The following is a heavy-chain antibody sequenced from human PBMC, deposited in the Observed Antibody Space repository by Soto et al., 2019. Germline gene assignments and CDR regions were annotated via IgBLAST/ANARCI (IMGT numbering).Heavy chain of an antibody. D-gene: IGHD1-26*01. J-gene: IGHJ6*02. CDR3: AKEKELPHRYYYYYGIDV. CDR1: GFTFSSYG. Sequence: QVQLVESGGGVVQPGRSLRLSCAASGFTFSSYGMHWVRQAPGKGLEWVAVISYDGSNKYYADSVKGRFTISRDNSKNTLYLQMNSLRAEDTAVYYCAKEKELPHRYYYYYGIDVWGQGTTVTVSS. V-gene: IGHV3-30*18. CDR2: ISYDGSNK.